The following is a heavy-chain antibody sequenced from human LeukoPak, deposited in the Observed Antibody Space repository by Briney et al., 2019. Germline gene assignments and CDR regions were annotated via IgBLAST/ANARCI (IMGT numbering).Heavy chain of an antibody. CDR2: IYYSGST. J-gene: IGHJ3*02. CDR3: ARHESSSWYDAFDI. Sequence: SETLSLTCAVYGGSFSGYYWSWIRQPPGKGLEWIGYIYYSGSTNYNPSLKSRVTISVDTSKNQFSLKLSSVTAADTAVYYCARHESSSWYDAFDIWGQGTMVTVSS. D-gene: IGHD6-13*01. CDR1: GGSFSGYY. V-gene: IGHV4-59*08.